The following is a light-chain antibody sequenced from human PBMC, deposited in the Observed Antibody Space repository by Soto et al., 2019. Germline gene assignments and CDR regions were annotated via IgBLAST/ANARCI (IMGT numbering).Light chain of an antibody. V-gene: IGKV3-20*01. CDR2: GAS. Sequence: EIVMTQSPATLSVSPGERATLSCRASQSVSSSYLAWYQQKPGQAPRLLMYGASSRATGIPERFSGSGSGTDFTLTISRLEPEDFAVYYCQQYGSSPRTFGQGTKVDIK. CDR3: QQYGSSPRT. CDR1: QSVSSSY. J-gene: IGKJ1*01.